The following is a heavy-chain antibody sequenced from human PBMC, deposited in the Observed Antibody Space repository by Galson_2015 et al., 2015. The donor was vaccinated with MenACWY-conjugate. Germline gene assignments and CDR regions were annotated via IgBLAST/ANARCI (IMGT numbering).Heavy chain of an antibody. CDR1: GYTFTTYS. V-gene: IGHV1-3*01. CDR3: SRSPKVVVPAAFFDS. Sequence: QSGAEVKKPGASVKVSCKTSGYTFTTYSIHWVRQAPGQRLEWMGWINAGNGSTEYSQNFQGRVTITRDTSATTAYMELSSLRSEDTAVYYCSRSPKVVVPAAFFDSWGQGTLVTVSS. CDR2: INAGNGST. D-gene: IGHD2-2*01. J-gene: IGHJ4*02.